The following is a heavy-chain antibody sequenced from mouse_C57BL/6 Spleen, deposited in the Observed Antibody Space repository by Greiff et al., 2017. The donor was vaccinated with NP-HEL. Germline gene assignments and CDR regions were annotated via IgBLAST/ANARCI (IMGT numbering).Heavy chain of an antibody. D-gene: IGHD2-5*01. CDR2: IYPSDSET. CDR1: GYTFTSYW. V-gene: IGHV1-61*01. CDR3: ARSGGDSNYAGVPFAY. Sequence: QVQLKQPGAELVRPGSSVKLSCKASGYTFTSYWMDWVKQRPGQGLEWIGNIYPSDSETHYNQKFKDKATLTVDKSSSTAYMQLSSLTSEDSAVYYCARSGGDSNYAGVPFAYWGQGTLVTVSA. J-gene: IGHJ3*01.